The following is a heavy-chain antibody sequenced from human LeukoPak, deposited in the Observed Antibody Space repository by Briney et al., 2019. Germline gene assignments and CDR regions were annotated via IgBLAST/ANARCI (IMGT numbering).Heavy chain of an antibody. CDR3: AKVVAGDFWSGQFDY. V-gene: IGHV3-23*01. CDR2: ISGSGGST. J-gene: IGHJ4*02. CDR1: GFTFSSYA. Sequence: PGGSLRLSCAASGFTFSSYAMSWVRQAPGKGLEWVSAISGSGGSTYYADSVKGRFTISRDNSKNTLYLQMNSLRAEDTAVYYCAKVVAGDFWSGQFDYWGQGNLVTVSS. D-gene: IGHD3-3*01.